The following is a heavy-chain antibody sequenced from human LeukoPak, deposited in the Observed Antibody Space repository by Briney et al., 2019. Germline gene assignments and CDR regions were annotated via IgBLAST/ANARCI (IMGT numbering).Heavy chain of an antibody. V-gene: IGHV4-61*02. CDR2: IYVTGTT. CDR3: ARARLPYGPYFDS. Sequence: SQTLSLTCTVSDDSISSGSYYWSWIRQPAGKGLEWIGRIYVTGTTNYNLSLKSRVTISINTSKMQFSLKLRSVTVEDTGVYYCARARLPYGPYFDSWGQGTLVTVSS. J-gene: IGHJ4*02. D-gene: IGHD4-17*01. CDR1: DDSISSGSYY.